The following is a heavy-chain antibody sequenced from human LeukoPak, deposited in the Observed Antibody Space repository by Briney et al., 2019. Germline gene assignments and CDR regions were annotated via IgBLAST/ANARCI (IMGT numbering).Heavy chain of an antibody. D-gene: IGHD7-27*01. CDR1: GGSISSGGYS. CDR2: IYHSGST. J-gene: IGHJ3*02. CDR3: ARALGIVEAFDI. Sequence: SQTLSLTCAVAGGSISSGGYSWSWIRQPPGKGLEWIGYIYHSGSTYYNPSLKSRVTISVDRSKNQFSLKPSSVTAADTAVYYCARALGIVEAFDIWGQGTMVTVSS. V-gene: IGHV4-30-2*01.